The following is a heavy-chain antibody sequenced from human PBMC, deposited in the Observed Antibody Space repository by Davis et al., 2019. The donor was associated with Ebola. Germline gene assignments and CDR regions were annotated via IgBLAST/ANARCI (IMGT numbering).Heavy chain of an antibody. CDR3: ARDGGDYSNYNWFDP. CDR2: ISSTSIYK. J-gene: IGHJ5*02. Sequence: GESLKISCAASGVTFSSYNMNWVRQAPGKGLEWVSSISSTSIYKYYVDSVKGRFTISRDNAKKSLYLQMNSLRAEDTAVYYCARDGGDYSNYNWFDPWGQGTLVTVSS. V-gene: IGHV3-21*01. CDR1: GVTFSSYN. D-gene: IGHD4-11*01.